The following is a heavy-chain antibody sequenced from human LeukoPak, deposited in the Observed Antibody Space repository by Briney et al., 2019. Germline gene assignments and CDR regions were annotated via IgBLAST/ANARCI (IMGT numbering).Heavy chain of an antibody. CDR3: ARIGGGSGYLLDY. Sequence: SALTLTNPTQTLTLTSTISGFSLSTPGMCVRWIRQPPGQTLEWLARIDWDDDKYYSTSLKTRLTISKDTSKNQVVLTMTNMDPVDTATYYCARIGGGSGYLLDYWGQGTLVTVSS. D-gene: IGHD3-22*01. J-gene: IGHJ4*02. V-gene: IGHV2-70*11. CDR2: IDWDDDK. CDR1: GFSLSTPGMC.